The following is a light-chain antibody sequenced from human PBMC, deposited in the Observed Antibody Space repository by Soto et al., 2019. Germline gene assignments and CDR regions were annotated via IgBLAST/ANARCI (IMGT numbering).Light chain of an antibody. J-gene: IGKJ4*01. CDR3: QQYYSYPLT. CDR2: AAS. Sequence: AIRMTHSPSSFSASTGDRVTITCRASQGISSYLAWYQQKPGKAPNLLIYAASTLQSGVPSRFSGSGSGTDFTLTISCLQSEDFATYFCQQYYSYPLTFGGGTKVEIK. CDR1: QGISSY. V-gene: IGKV1-8*01.